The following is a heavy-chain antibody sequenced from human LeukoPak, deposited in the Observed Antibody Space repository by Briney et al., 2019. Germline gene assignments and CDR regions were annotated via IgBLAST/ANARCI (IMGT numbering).Heavy chain of an antibody. CDR2: IFDSGAPT. Sequence: HPGGSLRLSCAASGFTFGRHAMNWVRQAPGEGLEWVSSIFDSGAPTYYTDSVKGRFTTSRDNSQNTIYLQMESLRAEDTAVYYCTKAVGGGRDAYDIWGQGTMVTVSS. D-gene: IGHD3-16*01. CDR3: TKAVGGGRDAYDI. J-gene: IGHJ3*02. V-gene: IGHV3-23*05. CDR1: GFTFGRHA.